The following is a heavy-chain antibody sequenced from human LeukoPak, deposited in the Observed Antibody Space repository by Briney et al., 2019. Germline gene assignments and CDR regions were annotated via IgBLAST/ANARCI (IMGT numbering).Heavy chain of an antibody. CDR3: ATVMMVPAAVGGYFDY. V-gene: IGHV1-69*04. CDR1: GGTFTDNA. D-gene: IGHD2-2*01. CDR2: IIPIVGIA. J-gene: IGHJ4*02. Sequence: GASVKVSCKASGGTFTDNAFSWVRQAPGQGLEWMGRIIPIVGIANYAQKFQGRVTITADKSTSTAYMELSSLTSEDTAVYYCATVMMVPAAVGGYFDYWGQGTLVTVSS.